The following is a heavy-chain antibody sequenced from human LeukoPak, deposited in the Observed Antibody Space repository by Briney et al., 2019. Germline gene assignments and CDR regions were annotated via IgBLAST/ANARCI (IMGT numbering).Heavy chain of an antibody. J-gene: IGHJ5*02. CDR3: ARDSSGYVSRFDP. V-gene: IGHV1-2*02. D-gene: IGHD3-22*01. CDR2: INPNSGGT. Sequence: ASVKVSRKASGYTFTGYYMHWVRQAPGQGLEWMGWINPNSGGTNYAQKFQGRVTMTRDTSISTAYMELSRLRSDDTAVYYCARDSSGYVSRFDPWGQGTLVTVSS. CDR1: GYTFTGYY.